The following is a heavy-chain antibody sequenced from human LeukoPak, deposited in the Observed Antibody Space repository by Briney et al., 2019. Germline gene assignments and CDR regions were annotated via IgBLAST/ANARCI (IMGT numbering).Heavy chain of an antibody. V-gene: IGHV4-39*01. CDR1: GGSIRSSYYY. J-gene: IGHJ4*02. Sequence: SETLSLTCTVSGGSIRSSYYYWGWIRQPPGTGLEWIGSIYYSGSTYYNPSLKSRVTISVDTSKNQFSLKLSSVTAADTAVYYCARGYSYALFDNWGQGTLVTVSS. CDR2: IYYSGST. D-gene: IGHD5-18*01. CDR3: ARGYSYALFDN.